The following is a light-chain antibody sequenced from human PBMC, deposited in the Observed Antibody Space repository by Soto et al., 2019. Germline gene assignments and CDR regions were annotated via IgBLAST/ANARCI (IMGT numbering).Light chain of an antibody. CDR3: QQRSNWPIT. CDR1: QSVSSY. V-gene: IGKV3-11*01. Sequence: EIVLTQSPATLSLSPGERATLSCRASQSVSSYLGWYQQKPGQAPRLLIYDASNRAAGIPARFSGSGSGIDFTLTISSLEPEDFAVYYCQQRSNWPITFGQGTRLEIK. J-gene: IGKJ5*01. CDR2: DAS.